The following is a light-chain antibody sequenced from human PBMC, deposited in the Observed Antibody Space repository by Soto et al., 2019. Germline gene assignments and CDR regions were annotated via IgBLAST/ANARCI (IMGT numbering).Light chain of an antibody. J-gene: IGLJ1*01. V-gene: IGLV2-14*01. CDR1: SSDVGAYNY. CDR2: DVS. CDR3: NSYAGTSYV. Sequence: QSVRTQPASVSWTPVQSIAISCTGTSSDVGAYNYVSWYQQYPGKAPKLIIYDVSNRPSGVSCRFSGSKSGYTASLTISELQAEDEADYYSNSYAGTSYVFGTGTKVTVL.